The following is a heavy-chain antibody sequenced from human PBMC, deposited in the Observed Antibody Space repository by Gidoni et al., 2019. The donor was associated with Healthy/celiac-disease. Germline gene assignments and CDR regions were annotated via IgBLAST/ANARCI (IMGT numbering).Heavy chain of an antibody. CDR3: AKHSPSIAAAGTRGY. V-gene: IGHV3-9*01. D-gene: IGHD6-13*01. CDR2: ISWNSGSI. Sequence: EVQLVESGGGWVQPGRSLRHSCAASGCTLDDYAMHWVRQAPGKGRGWVSGISWNSGSIGYADSVQGRFTISRDNAKNSLYLQMNRLRAEDTALYYCAKHSPSIAAAGTRGYWGQGTLVTVSS. CDR1: GCTLDDYA. J-gene: IGHJ4*02.